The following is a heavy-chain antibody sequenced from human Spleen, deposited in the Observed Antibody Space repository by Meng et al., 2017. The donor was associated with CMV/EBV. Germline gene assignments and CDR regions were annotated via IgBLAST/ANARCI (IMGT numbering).Heavy chain of an antibody. J-gene: IGHJ4*02. CDR2: ISSSGSTI. CDR1: GFTFSDYY. CDR3: ARELIGNYFDY. Sequence: LSLTCAASGFTFSDYYMSWIRQAPGKGLEWVSYISSSGSTIYYADSVKGRFTISRDNAKNSLYLQMNSLRAEDTAVYYCARELIGNYFDYWGQGTLVTVSS. V-gene: IGHV3-11*01.